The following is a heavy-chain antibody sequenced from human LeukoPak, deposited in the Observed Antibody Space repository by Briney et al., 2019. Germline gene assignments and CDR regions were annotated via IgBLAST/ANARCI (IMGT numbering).Heavy chain of an antibody. V-gene: IGHV4-59*01. Sequence: KPSETLSLTCTVSGGSISSYYWSWIRQPPGKGLEWIGYIYYSGSTNYNPSLKSRVTISVDTSKNQFSLKLSSVTAADTAVYYCARGYYYGSGSYYSDYWGQGTLVTVSS. D-gene: IGHD3-10*01. CDR1: GGSISSYY. CDR3: ARGYYYGSGSYYSDY. J-gene: IGHJ4*02. CDR2: IYYSGST.